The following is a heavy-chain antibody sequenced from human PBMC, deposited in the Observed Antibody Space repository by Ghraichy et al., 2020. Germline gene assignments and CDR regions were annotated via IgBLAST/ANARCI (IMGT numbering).Heavy chain of an antibody. CDR3: ARVPAAPRVHLDY. CDR2: INHSGST. CDR1: GGSFSGYY. V-gene: IGHV4-34*01. J-gene: IGHJ4*02. D-gene: IGHD6-13*01. Sequence: SETLSLTCAVYGGSFSGYYWSWIRQPPGKGLEWIGEINHSGSTNYNPSLKSRVTISVDTSKNQFSLKLSSVTAADTAVYYCARVPAAPRVHLDYWGQGTLVTVSS.